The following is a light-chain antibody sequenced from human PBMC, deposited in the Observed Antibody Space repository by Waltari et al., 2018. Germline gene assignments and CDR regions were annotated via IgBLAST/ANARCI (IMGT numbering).Light chain of an antibody. Sequence: ENVLPQSPGTPPLSPGDRATLSCRASHMVASNYIAWYQQRPGQAPRLLIFHASSRAAGIPDRFSGSGSGTDFTLTISRLEPEDFAVYYCQHYGNSPQLTFAGGTRLEI. CDR1: HMVASNY. CDR3: QHYGNSPQLT. V-gene: IGKV3-20*01. J-gene: IGKJ4*01. CDR2: HAS.